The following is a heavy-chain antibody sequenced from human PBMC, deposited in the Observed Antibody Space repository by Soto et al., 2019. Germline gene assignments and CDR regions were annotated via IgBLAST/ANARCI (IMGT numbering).Heavy chain of an antibody. V-gene: IGHV5-51*01. CDR2: IYPGDSDT. D-gene: IGHD4-17*01. CDR1: GYSFSSYW. CDR3: ARRSASPTVTKNNWFDP. J-gene: IGHJ5*02. Sequence: GESLRISCKASGYSFSSYWIAWVRQMPGKGLEWMGIIYPGDSDTRYSPSFQGQVTISADKSISTAYLQWSSLKASDTAMYYCARRSASPTVTKNNWFDPWGQGTLVTVSS.